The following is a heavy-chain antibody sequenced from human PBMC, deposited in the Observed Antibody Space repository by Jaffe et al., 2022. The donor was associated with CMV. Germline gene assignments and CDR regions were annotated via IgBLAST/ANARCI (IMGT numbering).Heavy chain of an antibody. CDR2: ISAYNGNT. J-gene: IGHJ4*02. D-gene: IGHD3-10*01. V-gene: IGHV1-18*01. CDR3: ARDALYQLLFYYYGSGSYYDY. CDR1: GYTFTSYG. Sequence: QVQLVQSGAEVKKPGASVKVSCKASGYTFTSYGISWVRQAPGQGLEWMGWISAYNGNTNYAQKLQGRVTMTTDTSTSTAYMELRSLRSDDTAVYYCARDALYQLLFYYYGSGSYYDYWGQGTLVTVSS.